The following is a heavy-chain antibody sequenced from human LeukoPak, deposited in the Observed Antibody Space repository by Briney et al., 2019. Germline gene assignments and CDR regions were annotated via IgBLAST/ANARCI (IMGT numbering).Heavy chain of an antibody. CDR3: ARDCWDYGSGSYCGIDY. CDR1: GFTFSSYE. D-gene: IGHD3-10*01. V-gene: IGHV3-21*05. Sequence: GGSLRLSCAASGFTFSSYEMNWVRQAPGKGLEWVSYISGSSNYIYYADSVKGRFTISRDNAKNSLYLQMNSLRAEDATVYYCARDCWDYGSGSYCGIDYWGQGTLVTVSS. J-gene: IGHJ4*02. CDR2: ISGSSNYI.